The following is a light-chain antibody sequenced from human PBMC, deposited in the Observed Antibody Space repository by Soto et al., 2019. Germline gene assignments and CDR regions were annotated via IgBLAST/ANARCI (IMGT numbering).Light chain of an antibody. CDR3: FSHRGGDSHV. Sequence: QSALTQPASVSGSPGQSITISCTGTSSDVGSYNLVSWYQQHPGKAPKLMIYGVTTRPSGVSNRFSGSKTGNTASLTISGLQAEDEADYYCFSHRGGDSHVFGTGTKLTVL. CDR2: GVT. V-gene: IGLV2-23*02. J-gene: IGLJ1*01. CDR1: SSDVGSYNL.